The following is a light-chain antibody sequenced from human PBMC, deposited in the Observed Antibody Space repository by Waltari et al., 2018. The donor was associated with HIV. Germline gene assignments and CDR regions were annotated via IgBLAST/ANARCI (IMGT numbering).Light chain of an antibody. CDR2: EVS. CDR1: SSDVGGYNY. J-gene: IGLJ2*01. Sequence: QSALTQPASVSGSPGQSITISCTGTSSDVGGYNYFSWYQQHPGKAPKLMIYEVSNRPSGVSNRFSGSKSGNTASLTISGLQTEDEADYYCSSYTSRSSNTPLTFGGGTKLTVL. V-gene: IGLV2-14*01. CDR3: SSYTSRSSNTPLT.